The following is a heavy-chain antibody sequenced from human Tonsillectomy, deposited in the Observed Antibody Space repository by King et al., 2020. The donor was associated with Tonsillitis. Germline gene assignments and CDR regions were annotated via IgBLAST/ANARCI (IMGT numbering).Heavy chain of an antibody. CDR2: IYPGDSET. Sequence: QLVQSGAEVKKPGESLKISCKASGYSFTTYWIGWVRQMPGKGLEWMGFIYPGDSETKYSPSFQGQVTFSADKSISTAYRQWSSLKASDTATYYCARPRIAVAGPYYFDYWGQGTLVTVSS. V-gene: IGHV5-51*01. CDR1: GYSFTTYW. J-gene: IGHJ4*02. D-gene: IGHD6-19*01. CDR3: ARPRIAVAGPYYFDY.